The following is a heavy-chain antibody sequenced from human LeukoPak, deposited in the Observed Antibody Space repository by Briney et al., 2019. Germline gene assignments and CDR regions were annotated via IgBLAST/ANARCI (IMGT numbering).Heavy chain of an antibody. D-gene: IGHD4-17*01. V-gene: IGHV3-33*01. Sequence: GGSLRLSCAASGFTFSSYGMHWVRQAPGKGLGWVAVIWYDGSNKYYADSVKGRFTISRDNSKNTLYLQMNSLRAEDTAVYYCARDARYGDYGPQLDYYYGMDVWGQGTTVTVSS. CDR3: ARDARYGDYGPQLDYYYGMDV. J-gene: IGHJ6*02. CDR1: GFTFSSYG. CDR2: IWYDGSNK.